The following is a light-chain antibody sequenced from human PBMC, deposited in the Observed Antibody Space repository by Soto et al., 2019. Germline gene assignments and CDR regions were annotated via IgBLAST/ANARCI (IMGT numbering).Light chain of an antibody. V-gene: IGKV3-20*01. J-gene: IGKJ2*01. Sequence: EVVLTQSPGTLSLSPGERATLSCRASQSVSTTYFAWYQQKPGQAPRLLIFGSSDRATGTPDRFSASGSWNEFTLTISRLEHEDFAVYYWQQYGSSPPYTFGQGNKLEIK. CDR1: QSVSTTY. CDR3: QQYGSSPPYT. CDR2: GSS.